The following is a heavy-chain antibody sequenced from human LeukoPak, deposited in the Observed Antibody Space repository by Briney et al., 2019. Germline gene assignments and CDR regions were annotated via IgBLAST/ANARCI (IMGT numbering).Heavy chain of an antibody. J-gene: IGHJ6*03. Sequence: GGSLRLSCAASGFSFSGYGMHWVRQAPGKGLEWVAFIRYDGSNEYYADSVKGRFTISRDKSKNTLSLQMNGLRVEDTAVYYCAKNPPNYYYYMDVWGKGTTVTVSS. CDR3: AKNPPNYYYYMDV. V-gene: IGHV3-30*02. CDR1: GFSFSGYG. CDR2: IRYDGSNE.